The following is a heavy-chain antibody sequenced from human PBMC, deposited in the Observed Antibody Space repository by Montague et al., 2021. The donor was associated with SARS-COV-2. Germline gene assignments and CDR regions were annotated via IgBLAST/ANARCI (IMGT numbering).Heavy chain of an antibody. CDR3: VRASLIKARIAVAGTTVY. CDR1: GFTFNNYA. CDR2: ISYDGNHK. Sequence: SLRLSCAASGFTFNNYAMHWVRQAPGKGLEWVAIISYDGNHKYYADSVKGRFAISRDNSKNTLYLQMNSLRAEDTAVYYCVRASLIKARIAVAGTTVYWGQGTLVTISS. V-gene: IGHV3-30*09. D-gene: IGHD6-19*01. J-gene: IGHJ4*02.